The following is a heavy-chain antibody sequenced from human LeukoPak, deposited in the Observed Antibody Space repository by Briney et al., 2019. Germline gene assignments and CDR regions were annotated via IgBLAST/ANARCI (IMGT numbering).Heavy chain of an antibody. Sequence: SGTLSLTCTVSGGSISSYYWIWIRQPPGKGLEGSGYIYYSGSTNYNPSLKSRVTISVDTSKNQFSLKLSSVTAADTAVYYCARGTGTHYYYYYMDVWGKGTTVTVSS. CDR2: IYYSGST. J-gene: IGHJ6*03. V-gene: IGHV4-59*01. D-gene: IGHD1-1*01. CDR3: ARGTGTHYYYYYMDV. CDR1: GGSISSYY.